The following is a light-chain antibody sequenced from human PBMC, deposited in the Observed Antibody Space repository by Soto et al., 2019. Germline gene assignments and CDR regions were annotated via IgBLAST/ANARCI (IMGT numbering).Light chain of an antibody. CDR1: QSISNH. J-gene: IGKJ4*01. CDR2: AAS. V-gene: IGKV1-39*01. Sequence: DIQMTQSPSSLSASVEDRFIITCRASQSISNHLNWYQQKPGKXPKXXIFAASSLQSGVPSRFSGSGSGTDFTLTISSLLPEDCETYYCQQTYSVPLTFGGGTKVDIK. CDR3: QQTYSVPLT.